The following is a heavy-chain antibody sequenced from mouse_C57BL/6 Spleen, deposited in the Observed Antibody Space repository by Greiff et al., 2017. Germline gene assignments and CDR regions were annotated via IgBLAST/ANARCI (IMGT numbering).Heavy chain of an antibody. CDR3: ARSAAQATIAY. Sequence: QVQLQQSGPELVKPGASVKISCKASGYAFSSSWMNWVKQRPGKGLEWIGRIYPGDGDTNYNGKFKGKATLTADKSSSTAYMQLSSLTSEDSAVYFCARSAAQATIAYWGQGTLVTVSA. J-gene: IGHJ3*01. V-gene: IGHV1-82*01. CDR1: GYAFSSSW. CDR2: IYPGDGDT. D-gene: IGHD3-2*02.